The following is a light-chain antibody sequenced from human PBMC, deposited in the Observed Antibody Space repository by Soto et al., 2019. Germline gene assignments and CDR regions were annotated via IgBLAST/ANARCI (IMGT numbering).Light chain of an antibody. J-gene: IGKJ1*01. Sequence: DIQMTQSPSTLSGSVGDRVTITCRASQTTSSWLAWYQQKPGNAPKLLIYKASTLKSGVPSRFSGSGSGTEFTLTISSLQPDDFATYYCQHYNSYSEAFGQGTKV. V-gene: IGKV1-5*03. CDR3: QHYNSYSEA. CDR1: QTTSSW. CDR2: KAS.